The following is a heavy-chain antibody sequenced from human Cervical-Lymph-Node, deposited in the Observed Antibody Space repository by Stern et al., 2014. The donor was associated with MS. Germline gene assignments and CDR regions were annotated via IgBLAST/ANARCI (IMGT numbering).Heavy chain of an antibody. J-gene: IGHJ2*01. CDR2: IYPDDCEN. CDR3: ARHTAGGWNFDL. V-gene: IGHV5-51*01. D-gene: IGHD5-18*01. Sequence: MQLVQSGAEVKKPGESLKISCKGFGYNFVGYWIGWVRQMPGKGLEWMAIIYPDDCENRYSPSSQGQVTISADKSINTAYLQWSSLRASDTAMYYCARHTAGGWNFDLWGRGTQVTVSS. CDR1: GYNFVGYW.